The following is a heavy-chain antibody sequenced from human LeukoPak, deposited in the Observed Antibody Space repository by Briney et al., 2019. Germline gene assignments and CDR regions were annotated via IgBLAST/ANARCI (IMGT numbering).Heavy chain of an antibody. D-gene: IGHD3-3*01. Sequence: GGSLRLSCAASGFTFSSYAMSWIRQAPGKGLEWVSHISDNGRTKYYANSVQGRFTVSRDNAKNSLYLQMNSLRADDTAVYYCATVHFGYFTFWGQGTLVPVSS. CDR1: GFTFSSYA. V-gene: IGHV3-11*01. J-gene: IGHJ4*02. CDR3: ATVHFGYFTF. CDR2: ISDNGRTK.